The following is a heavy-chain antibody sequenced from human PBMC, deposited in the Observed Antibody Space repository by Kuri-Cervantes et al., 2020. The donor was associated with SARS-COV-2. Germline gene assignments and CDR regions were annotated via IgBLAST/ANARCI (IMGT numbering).Heavy chain of an antibody. Sequence: SQTLSLTCAMYGESASGYFWSWFRQPPGKGLEWIGEVSQSGSTDYNPSLKSRVTISVDTSKNQFSLKLSSVTAADTAVYYCARRAAAGTILLDYWGQGTLVTVSS. CDR2: VSQSGST. V-gene: IGHV4-34*01. CDR1: GESASGYF. CDR3: ARRAAAGTILLDY. J-gene: IGHJ4*02. D-gene: IGHD6-13*01.